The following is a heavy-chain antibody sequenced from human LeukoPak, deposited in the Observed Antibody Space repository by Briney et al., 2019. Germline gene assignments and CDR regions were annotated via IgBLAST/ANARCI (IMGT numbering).Heavy chain of an antibody. J-gene: IGHJ4*02. CDR3: ARRFGGVIVILSGEDY. CDR2: INHSGST. CDR1: GGSFSGYY. Sequence: SETLSLTCAVYGGSFSGYYWSWIRQPPGKGLEWIGEINHSGSTNYNPSLKSRVTISVDTSKNQFSLKLSSVTAADTAVYYCARRFGGVIVILSGEDYWGQGTLVTVSS. D-gene: IGHD3-16*02. V-gene: IGHV4-34*01.